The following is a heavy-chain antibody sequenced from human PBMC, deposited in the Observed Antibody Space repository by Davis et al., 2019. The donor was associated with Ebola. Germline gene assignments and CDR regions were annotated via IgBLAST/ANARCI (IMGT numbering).Heavy chain of an antibody. D-gene: IGHD6-13*01. V-gene: IGHV1-46*01. J-gene: IGHJ4*02. Sequence: ASVKVSCKASGYTFTSYYIHWVRQAPGQGLEWMGIINPSGGSTFYAQKFQGRVTMTKDTSTSTVYMELSSLRSEDTAVYYCARARGFSSTWYGGDYWGQGTLVTVSS. CDR3: ARARGFSSTWYGGDY. CDR1: GYTFTSYY. CDR2: INPSGGST.